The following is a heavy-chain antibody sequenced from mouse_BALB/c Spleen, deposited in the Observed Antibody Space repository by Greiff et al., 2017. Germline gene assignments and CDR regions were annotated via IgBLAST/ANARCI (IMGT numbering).Heavy chain of an antibody. CDR2: IYPSDSYT. J-gene: IGHJ2*01. Sequence: VQLQQPGAELVRPGASVKLSCKASGYTFTSYWINWVKQRPGQGLEWIGNIYPSDSYTNYNQKFKDKATLTVDKSSSTAYMQLSSPTSEDSAVYYCTRNDGYYWGQGTTLTVSS. CDR1: GYTFTSYW. D-gene: IGHD2-3*01. CDR3: TRNDGYY. V-gene: IGHV1-69*02.